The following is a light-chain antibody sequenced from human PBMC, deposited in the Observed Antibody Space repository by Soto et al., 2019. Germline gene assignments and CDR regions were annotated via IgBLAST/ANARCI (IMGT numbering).Light chain of an antibody. CDR2: EVS. V-gene: IGLV2-23*02. J-gene: IGLJ3*02. CDR3: CSYAGNGAWV. CDR1: SGDVGNYDL. Sequence: QSVLTQPASVSGSPGQSITISCSGSSGDVGNYDLVSWYQQIPGKAPQLMIFEVSRRPSRVSDRFSGSKSGNTASLTISGLQAEDEGDFYCCSYAGNGAWVFGGGTKLTGL.